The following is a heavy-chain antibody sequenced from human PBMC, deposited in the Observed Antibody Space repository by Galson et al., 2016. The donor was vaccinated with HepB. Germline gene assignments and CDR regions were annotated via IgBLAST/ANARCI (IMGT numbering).Heavy chain of an antibody. D-gene: IGHD3-3*01. V-gene: IGHV6-1*01. J-gene: IGHJ4*02. Sequence: CAISGDSVSSNSAGWYWIRQTPSRGLECLGRTYYRSNWHNDYAESVKCRITINPDTSKNQFSLHLNSVTPEDTAAYYCARSYLRGRGFGWWGQGTLVTVSS. CDR1: GDSVSSNSAG. CDR2: TYYRSNWHN. CDR3: ARSYLRGRGFGW.